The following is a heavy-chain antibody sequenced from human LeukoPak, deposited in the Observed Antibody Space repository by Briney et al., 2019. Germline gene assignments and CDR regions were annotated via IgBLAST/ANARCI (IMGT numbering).Heavy chain of an antibody. D-gene: IGHD5-18*01. V-gene: IGHV4-61*02. CDR3: ARAHDVDTAMGY. J-gene: IGHJ4*02. CDR2: IYTSGST. Sequence: PSETLSLTCTVSGGSISSGSYYWSWIRQPAGKGLEWIGRIYTSGSTYYNPSLKSRVTISVDTSKNQFSLKLSSVTAADTAVYYCARAHDVDTAMGYWGQGTLVTVSS. CDR1: GGSISSGSYY.